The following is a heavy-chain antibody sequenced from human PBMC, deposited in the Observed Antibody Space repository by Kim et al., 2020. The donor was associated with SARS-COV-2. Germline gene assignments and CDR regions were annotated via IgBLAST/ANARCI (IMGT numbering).Heavy chain of an antibody. Sequence: SETLSLTCTVSGGSVSSGSYYWSWIRQPPGKGLEWIGYIYYSGSTNYNPSLKSRVTISVDTSKNQFSLKLSSVTAADTAVYYCARVPPTMIVVGHAFDIWGQGTMVTVSS. V-gene: IGHV4-61*01. CDR1: GGSVSSGSYY. J-gene: IGHJ3*02. D-gene: IGHD3-22*01. CDR3: ARVPPTMIVVGHAFDI. CDR2: IYYSGST.